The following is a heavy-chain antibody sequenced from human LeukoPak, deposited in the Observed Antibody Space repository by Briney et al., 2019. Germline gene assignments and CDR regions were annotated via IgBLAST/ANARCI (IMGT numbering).Heavy chain of an antibody. D-gene: IGHD6-6*01. V-gene: IGHV3-23*01. CDR2: ISSGSVST. CDR3: AKPQYSSSYDFDF. J-gene: IGHJ4*02. Sequence: GGSLRLSCAASGFTFSNYAMTWVRQAPGKGLEWVSAISSGSVSTFYADSVKGRFTISRDSSKNTLYLQMNSLRAEDTAVYYCAKPQYSSSYDFDFWGQGTLVTVSS. CDR1: GFTFSNYA.